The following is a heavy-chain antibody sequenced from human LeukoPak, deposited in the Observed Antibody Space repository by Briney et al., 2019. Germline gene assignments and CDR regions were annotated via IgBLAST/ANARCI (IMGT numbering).Heavy chain of an antibody. V-gene: IGHV1-2*06. Sequence: ASVKVSYKASGYTFTGYYMHWVRQAPGQGLEWMGRINPNSGGTNYAQKFQGRVTMTRDTSISTAYMELSRLRSDDTAVYYCAREHYCSSTSCYVDDGDYYYYMDVWGKGTTVTVSS. CDR2: INPNSGGT. J-gene: IGHJ6*03. CDR3: AREHYCSSTSCYVDDGDYYYYMDV. D-gene: IGHD2-2*01. CDR1: GYTFTGYY.